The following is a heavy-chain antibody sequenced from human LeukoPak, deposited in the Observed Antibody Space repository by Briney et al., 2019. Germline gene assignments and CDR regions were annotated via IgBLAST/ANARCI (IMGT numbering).Heavy chain of an antibody. V-gene: IGHV1-18*01. D-gene: IGHD4-11*01. J-gene: IGHJ5*02. CDR2: ISAYNGNT. Sequence: ASVKVSCKASGYTFTSYGISWVRQAPGQGLEWMGWISAYNGNTNYAQKLQGRVTMTTDTSTSTAYMELRSLRSDDTAVYYCARADSNYDTNWFDPWGQGTLVTVSS. CDR3: ARADSNYDTNWFDP. CDR1: GYTFTSYG.